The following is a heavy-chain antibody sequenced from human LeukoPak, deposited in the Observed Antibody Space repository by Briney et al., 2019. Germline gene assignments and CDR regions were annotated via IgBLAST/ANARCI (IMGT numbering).Heavy chain of an antibody. CDR3: ARAKQWPPGFAFDI. CDR2: IYYSGST. Sequence: PSETLSLTCTVSGGSISSSSYYWGWIRQPPGKGLEWIGSIYYSGSTNYNPSLKSRVTISVDTSKNQFSLKLSSVTAADTAVYYCARAKQWPPGFAFDIWGQGTMVTVSS. J-gene: IGHJ3*02. D-gene: IGHD6-19*01. CDR1: GGSISSSSYY. V-gene: IGHV4-39*07.